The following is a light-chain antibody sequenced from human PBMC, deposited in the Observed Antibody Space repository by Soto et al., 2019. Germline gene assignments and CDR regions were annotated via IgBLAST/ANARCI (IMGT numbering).Light chain of an antibody. CDR3: QQYNVYSPWT. Sequence: DIQMTPSPSTLSASVGDRVTITCWASQSISSWLAWYQQKPGKAPKLLIYDASTLESGVPSRFSGSGSGTEFTLTITSLQPDDFATYYCQQYNVYSPWTFGQGTKV. CDR1: QSISSW. CDR2: DAS. J-gene: IGKJ1*01. V-gene: IGKV1-5*01.